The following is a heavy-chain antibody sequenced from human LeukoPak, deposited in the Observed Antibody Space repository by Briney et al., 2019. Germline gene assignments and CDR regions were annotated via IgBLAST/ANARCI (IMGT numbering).Heavy chain of an antibody. V-gene: IGHV3-23*01. D-gene: IGHD4-23*01. CDR2: ISGSAGST. CDR1: GFTVSSNY. CDR3: AKDPTTVVTPYYFDY. J-gene: IGHJ4*02. Sequence: GGSLRLSCAASGFTVSSNYMSWVRQAPGKGLEWVSAISGSAGSTYHADSVKGRFTISRDNSKNTLYLQMNSLRAEDTAIYYCAKDPTTVVTPYYFDYWGQGTLVTVSS.